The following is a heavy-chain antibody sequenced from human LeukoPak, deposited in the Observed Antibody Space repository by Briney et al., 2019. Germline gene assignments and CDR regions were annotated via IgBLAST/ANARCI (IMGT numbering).Heavy chain of an antibody. CDR3: VKDQGVATQAFDI. D-gene: IGHD1-26*01. CDR2: IRYDGLDK. V-gene: IGHV3-30*02. CDR1: GFTFSTYG. J-gene: IGHJ3*02. Sequence: TGGSLRLSCAASGFTFSTYGMHWVRQAPGKGLEWLSFIRYDGLDKYFADSVKGRFTISRDNSKNTQSLQMNSLRAEDTALYYCVKDQGVATQAFDIWGQGTMVTVSS.